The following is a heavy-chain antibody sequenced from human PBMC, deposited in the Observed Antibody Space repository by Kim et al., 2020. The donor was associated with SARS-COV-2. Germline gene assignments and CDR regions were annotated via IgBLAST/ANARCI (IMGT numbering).Heavy chain of an antibody. V-gene: IGHV4-39*01. Sequence: NPSLKSRVTISVDTSKNPFSLKLSSVTAADTAVYYCARPSGYDFWFDPWGQGTLVTVSS. D-gene: IGHD3-3*01. CDR3: ARPSGYDFWFDP. J-gene: IGHJ5*02.